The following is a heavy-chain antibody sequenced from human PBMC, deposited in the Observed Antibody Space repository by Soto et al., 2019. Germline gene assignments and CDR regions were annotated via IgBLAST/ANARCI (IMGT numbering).Heavy chain of an antibody. D-gene: IGHD3-10*01. J-gene: IGHJ4*02. CDR2: IYYSGST. CDR1: GGSISSYY. CDR3: ARLKYYYGSGSYIDY. V-gene: IGHV4-59*08. Sequence: SETLSLTCTVSGGSISSYYWSWIRQPPGKGLEWIGYIYYSGSTNYNPSLKSRVTISVDTSNTQFSLKLSSVTAADTAVYYCARLKYYYGSGSYIDYWGQGTLVTVSS.